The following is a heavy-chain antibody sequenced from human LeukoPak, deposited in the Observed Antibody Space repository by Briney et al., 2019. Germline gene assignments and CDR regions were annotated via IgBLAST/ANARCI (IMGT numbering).Heavy chain of an antibody. D-gene: IGHD6-19*01. V-gene: IGHV3-23*01. J-gene: IGHJ4*02. Sequence: GGSLRLSCAASGFAFSTFAMSWVRQAPGKGLEWVSAISGSGGSTYYADSVKGRFTISRDNSKNTLHLQMNSLRAEDTAVYYCAKDIRRIAVAGSDYWGQGTLVTVSS. CDR3: AKDIRRIAVAGSDY. CDR2: ISGSGGST. CDR1: GFAFSTFA.